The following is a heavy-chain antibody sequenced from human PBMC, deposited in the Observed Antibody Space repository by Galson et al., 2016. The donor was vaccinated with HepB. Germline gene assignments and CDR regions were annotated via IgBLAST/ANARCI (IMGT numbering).Heavy chain of an antibody. J-gene: IGHJ4*02. CDR2: IYPGDYDT. Sequence: QSGAEVKKPGESLRISCKGSAYSFTSYWIGWVRQMPGKGLEWMVMIYPGDYDTSYSPSFQGQVTISADKSISTAYLQWSSLKASDTAMYYCARRGIAVAGRGGIDYWGQGTLVTVSS. D-gene: IGHD6-19*01. V-gene: IGHV5-51*01. CDR1: AYSFTSYW. CDR3: ARRGIAVAGRGGIDY.